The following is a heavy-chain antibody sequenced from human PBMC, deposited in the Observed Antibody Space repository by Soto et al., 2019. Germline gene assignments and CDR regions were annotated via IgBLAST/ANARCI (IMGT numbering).Heavy chain of an antibody. CDR2: IYHSGST. J-gene: IGHJ4*02. Sequence: SETLSLTCTVSGGSMSNYYWSWIRQPPGKGLEWLGEIYHSGSTKYNPSLKSRVTMSVDKSKNNFSLNLRSVTAADTAVYYCASKPYNWNTWMVYWGQGTQVTVSS. CDR1: GGSMSNYY. CDR3: ASKPYNWNTWMVY. D-gene: IGHD1-1*01. V-gene: IGHV4-59*12.